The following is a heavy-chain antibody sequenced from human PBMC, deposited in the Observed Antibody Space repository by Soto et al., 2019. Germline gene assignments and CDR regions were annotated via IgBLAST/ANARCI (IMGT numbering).Heavy chain of an antibody. Sequence: ASLKVSCKASGYTFTSYVISWVRQAPGQGPEWMGWISAYNGNTNFAQRLQGRVTMTTDTSTSTAYMELRSLRSDDTAVYYCARVVATVAGPYGMDVWGQGTTVTVSS. CDR2: ISAYNGNT. D-gene: IGHD6-19*01. CDR1: GYTFTSYV. J-gene: IGHJ6*02. V-gene: IGHV1-18*01. CDR3: ARVVATVAGPYGMDV.